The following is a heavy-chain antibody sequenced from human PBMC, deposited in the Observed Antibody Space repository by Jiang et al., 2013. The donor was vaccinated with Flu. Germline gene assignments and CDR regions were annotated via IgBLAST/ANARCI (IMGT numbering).Heavy chain of an antibody. Sequence: LLKPSETLSLTCTVSGGSISSYYWSWIRQPPGKGLEWIGYIYYSGSTNYNPSLKSRVTISVDTSKNQFSLKLSSVTAADTAVYYCARSTVTMLYYFDYWGQGTLVTVSS. CDR2: IYYSGST. D-gene: IGHD4-17*01. CDR3: ARSTVTMLYYFDY. CDR1: GGSISSYY. J-gene: IGHJ4*02. V-gene: IGHV4-59*01.